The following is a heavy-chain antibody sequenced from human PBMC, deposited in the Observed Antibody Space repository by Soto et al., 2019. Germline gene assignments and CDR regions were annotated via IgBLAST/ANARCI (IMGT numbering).Heavy chain of an antibody. CDR1: GFTFSSYA. D-gene: IGHD3-22*01. CDR2: ISGSGGST. V-gene: IGHV3-23*01. Sequence: PGGSLRLSCAASGFTFSSYAMSWVRQAPGKGLEWVSAISGSGGSTYYADSVKGRFTISRDNSKNTLYLQMNSLRAEDTAVYYCAKVNSYYYDSSGYYVDYWGQGTLVTVSS. CDR3: AKVNSYYYDSSGYYVDY. J-gene: IGHJ4*02.